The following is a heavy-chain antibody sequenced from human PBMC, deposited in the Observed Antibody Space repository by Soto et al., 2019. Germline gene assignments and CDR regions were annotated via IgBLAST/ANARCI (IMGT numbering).Heavy chain of an antibody. CDR3: ATDFYGDYTFDY. Sequence: PGGSLRLSCAASGFTFSSYAMHWVRQAPGKGLEWVAVISYDGSNKYYADSVKGRFTISRDNSKNTLYLQMNSLRAEDTAVYYCATDFYGDYTFDYWGQGTLVTVSS. CDR1: GFTFSSYA. CDR2: ISYDGSNK. V-gene: IGHV3-30-3*01. J-gene: IGHJ4*02. D-gene: IGHD4-17*01.